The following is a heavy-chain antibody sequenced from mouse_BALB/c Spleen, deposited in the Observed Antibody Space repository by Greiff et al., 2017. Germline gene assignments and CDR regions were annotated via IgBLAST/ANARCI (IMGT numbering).Heavy chain of an antibody. CDR2: INPGSGGT. Sequence: QVQLQQSGAELVRPGTSVKVSCKASGYAFTNYLIEWVKQRPGQGLEWIGVINPGSGGTNYNEKFKGKATLTADKSSSTAYMQLSSLTSDDSAVYFCARRYGNYDYFDYWGQGTTLTVSS. J-gene: IGHJ2*01. CDR1: GYAFTNYL. D-gene: IGHD2-1*01. CDR3: ARRYGNYDYFDY. V-gene: IGHV1-54*01.